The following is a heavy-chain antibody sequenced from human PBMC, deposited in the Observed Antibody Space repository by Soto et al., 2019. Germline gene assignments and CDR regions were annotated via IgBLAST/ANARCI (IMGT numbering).Heavy chain of an antibody. CDR1: GGSISSSNW. D-gene: IGHD3-3*01. CDR2: IYHSGST. Sequence: PSETLSLTCAVSGGSISSSNWWSWVRQPPGKGLEWIGEIYHSGSTNYNPSLKSRVTISVDKSKNQFSLKLSSVTAADTAVYYCARVRVGSYDFWSGYCDYWGQGTLVTVSS. J-gene: IGHJ4*02. CDR3: ARVRVGSYDFWSGYCDY. V-gene: IGHV4-4*02.